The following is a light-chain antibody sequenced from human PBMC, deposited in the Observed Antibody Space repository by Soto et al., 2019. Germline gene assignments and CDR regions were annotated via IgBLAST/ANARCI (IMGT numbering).Light chain of an antibody. Sequence: QTVVTQSSSASASLGSSVKLTCTLSSGHSSYIIAWHQQQPGKAPRYLMKLEGSGSYNKGSGVPDRFSGSSSGADRYLTISNLQFEDEADYYCETWDSNTWVFGGGTKDTVL. CDR2: LEGSGSY. CDR1: SGHSSYI. CDR3: ETWDSNTWV. J-gene: IGLJ3*02. V-gene: IGLV4-60*02.